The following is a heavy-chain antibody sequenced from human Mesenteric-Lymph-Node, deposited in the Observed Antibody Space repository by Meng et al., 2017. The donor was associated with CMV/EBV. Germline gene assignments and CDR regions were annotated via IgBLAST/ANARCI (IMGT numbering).Heavy chain of an antibody. CDR1: GYSIVGSDYY. Sequence: SGYSIVGSDYYWAWIRQPPVKGLEWIGTVYYGGNTYSNPSLKSRLTISVDTSKNRFSLRLTSVTAADTALYFCARLWNSAFFYYFDYWGPGTLVTVSS. D-gene: IGHD2/OR15-2a*01. J-gene: IGHJ4*01. CDR2: VYYGGNT. CDR3: ARLWNSAFFYYFDY. V-gene: IGHV4-39*01.